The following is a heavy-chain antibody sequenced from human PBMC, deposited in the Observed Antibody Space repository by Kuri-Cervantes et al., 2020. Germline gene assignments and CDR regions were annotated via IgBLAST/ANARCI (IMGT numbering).Heavy chain of an antibody. CDR1: GGSVSSGSYY. CDR2: IYYSGGT. J-gene: IGHJ5*02. Sequence: SETLSLTCTVSGGSVSSGSYYWSWIRQPPGKGLEWIGYIYYSGGTNYNPSLKSRVTISVYKSKNQFSLKLSSVTAADTAVYYCESVPRLGELSSPWGQGTLVTVSS. D-gene: IGHD3-16*02. V-gene: IGHV4-61*01. CDR3: ESVPRLGELSSP.